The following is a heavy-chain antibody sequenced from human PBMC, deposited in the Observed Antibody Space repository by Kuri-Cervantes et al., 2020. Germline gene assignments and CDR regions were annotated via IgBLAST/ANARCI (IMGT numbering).Heavy chain of an antibody. Sequence: GGSLRLSCAASGFTFDDYAMHWVRQAPGKGLEWVSSIRWNSDRIGYADSVKGRFTISRDNAKNSLYLQMNSLRAEDTALYYCAKDMAYGASNHFDYWGQGTLVTVSS. D-gene: IGHD4-17*01. V-gene: IGHV3-9*01. CDR1: GFTFDDYA. CDR3: AKDMAYGASNHFDY. CDR2: IRWNSDRI. J-gene: IGHJ4*02.